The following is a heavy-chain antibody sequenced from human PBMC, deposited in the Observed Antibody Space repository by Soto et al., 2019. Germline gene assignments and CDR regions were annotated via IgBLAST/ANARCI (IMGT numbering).Heavy chain of an antibody. Sequence: ASVKVSCKASGYTFTGYYMHWVRQAPGQGLEWMGWINPNSGGTNYAQKFQGWVTMTRDTPISTAYMELSRLRSDDTAVYYCARESSSWYRYFDYWGQGTLVTVSS. D-gene: IGHD6-13*01. CDR2: INPNSGGT. J-gene: IGHJ4*02. CDR3: ARESSSWYRYFDY. CDR1: GYTFTGYY. V-gene: IGHV1-2*04.